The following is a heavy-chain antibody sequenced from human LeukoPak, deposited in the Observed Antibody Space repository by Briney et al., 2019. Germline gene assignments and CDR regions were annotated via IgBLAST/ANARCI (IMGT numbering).Heavy chain of an antibody. CDR1: GGSISSGGYY. Sequence: SQTLSLTCTVSGGSISSGGYYWSWIRQPPGKGLEWIGYIYYSGSTYYNPSLKSRVTISVDTSKNQFSLKLSSVTAADTAVYYCARDQREPYGSGSFEFDPWGQGTLVTVSS. J-gene: IGHJ5*02. V-gene: IGHV4-31*03. D-gene: IGHD3-10*01. CDR2: IYYSGST. CDR3: ARDQREPYGSGSFEFDP.